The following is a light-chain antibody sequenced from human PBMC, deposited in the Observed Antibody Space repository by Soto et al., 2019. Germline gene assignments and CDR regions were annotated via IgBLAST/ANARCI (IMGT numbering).Light chain of an antibody. CDR2: GAI. CDR3: QQYGSSRSVT. CDR1: QSVSSSY. V-gene: IGKV3-20*01. Sequence: EIVLTQSPGTLSLSPGERATLSCRASQSVSSSYLAWYQQKPGQAPRLLIYGAISRAPGIPDRFSGSGSGTDFPLTISRLEPEDFAVYYCQQYGSSRSVTFGQGTKLEIK. J-gene: IGKJ2*01.